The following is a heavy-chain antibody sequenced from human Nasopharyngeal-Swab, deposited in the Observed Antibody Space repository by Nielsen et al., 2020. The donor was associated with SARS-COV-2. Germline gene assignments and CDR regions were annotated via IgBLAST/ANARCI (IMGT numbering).Heavy chain of an antibody. CDR2: INAGNGNT. CDR3: ARVPGYCSSSSCHPYWYFDL. D-gene: IGHD2-2*01. Sequence: ASVKVSCKASGYTFTTNSMHWVRQAPGQRLEWMGWINAGNGNTKYSQKFQGRVTITRDTSASTAYMELSGLRSEDTAVYYCARVPGYCSSSSCHPYWYFDLWGRGTLVTVSS. J-gene: IGHJ2*01. V-gene: IGHV1-3*01. CDR1: GYTFTTNS.